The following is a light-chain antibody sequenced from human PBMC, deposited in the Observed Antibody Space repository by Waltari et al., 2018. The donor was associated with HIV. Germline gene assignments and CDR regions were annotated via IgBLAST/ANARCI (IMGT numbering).Light chain of an antibody. Sequence: SAPPQPPSPSGSPGQSVTLSCTGTSSDGGGSKSVSWYQQHPGKAPKLMIYEVNKRPSGVPDRFSGSKSANTASLTVSGLQADDEADYYCNSYAGSNNWVFGGGTKLTVL. CDR3: NSYAGSNNWV. J-gene: IGLJ3*02. CDR2: EVN. V-gene: IGLV2-8*01. CDR1: SSDGGGSKS.